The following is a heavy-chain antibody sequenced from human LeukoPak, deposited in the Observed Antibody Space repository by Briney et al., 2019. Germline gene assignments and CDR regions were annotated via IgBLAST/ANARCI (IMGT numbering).Heavy chain of an antibody. J-gene: IGHJ4*02. D-gene: IGHD5-18*01. CDR2: IHRDDKT. Sequence: GGSLRLSCAASGFTVSSIFVYWVRRAPGKGLEWVSFIHRDDKTYYADSVKGRFTISRDNSKNTLYLQMNSLRAEDTAVYYCAKASYSYGDIYFDYWGQGTLVTVSS. CDR1: GFTVSSIF. V-gene: IGHV3-53*01. CDR3: AKASYSYGDIYFDY.